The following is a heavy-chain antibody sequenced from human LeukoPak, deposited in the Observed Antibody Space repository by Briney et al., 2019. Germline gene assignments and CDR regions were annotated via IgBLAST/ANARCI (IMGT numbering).Heavy chain of an antibody. D-gene: IGHD6-19*01. J-gene: IGHJ3*02. CDR2: IYYSGNT. CDR1: GYSSSSNNW. V-gene: IGHV4-28*01. Sequence: SDTLSLTCAVSGYSSSSNNWGAWIRQPPGKGLEWIGYIYYSGNTYYNPYNPSLTSRVTMSVDTSKNQFSLKLDSVTEIDTAMYYCARNQAVAANRGTFDIWGQGTMVTVSS. CDR3: ARNQAVAANRGTFDI.